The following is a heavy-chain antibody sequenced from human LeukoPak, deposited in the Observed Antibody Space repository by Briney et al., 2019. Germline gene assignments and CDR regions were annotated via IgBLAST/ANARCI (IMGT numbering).Heavy chain of an antibody. V-gene: IGHV3-7*01. CDR2: IKQDGSEK. CDR3: ARESIVGPRGWFGESY. CDR1: GFTFSNYW. Sequence: LPGGSLRLSCAASGFTFSNYWMSWVRQAPGKGLEWVANIKQDGSEKYYVDSVKGRFTISRDNAKNSLYLQMNSLRAEDTAVYYCARESIVGPRGWFGESYWGQGTLVTVSS. J-gene: IGHJ4*02. D-gene: IGHD3-10*01.